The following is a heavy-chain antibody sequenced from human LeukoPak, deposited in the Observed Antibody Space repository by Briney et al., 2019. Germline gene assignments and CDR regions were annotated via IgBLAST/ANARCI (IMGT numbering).Heavy chain of an antibody. CDR2: ISSSGSTI. J-gene: IGHJ4*02. V-gene: IGHV3-11*01. CDR3: AKGLERESRLDS. D-gene: IGHD1-1*01. CDR1: GFTFSDYY. Sequence: GGSLRLSCAASGFTFSDYYMSWIRQAPGKGLEWVSYISSSGSTIHYADSVKGRCTISRDNSKNTLYLQMNSLRAEDTALYYCAKGLERESRLDSWGQGTLVTVSS.